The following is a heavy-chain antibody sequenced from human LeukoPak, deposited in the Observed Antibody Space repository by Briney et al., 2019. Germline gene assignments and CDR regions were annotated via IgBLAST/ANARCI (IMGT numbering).Heavy chain of an antibody. J-gene: IGHJ4*02. CDR3: ARGYDSSGFDY. D-gene: IGHD3-22*01. CDR1: GFTFGTYG. CDR2: INWNGGST. Sequence: GGSLRLSCAASGFTFGTYGMHWVRQAPGKGLEWVSGINWNGGSTGYADSVKGRFTISRDNAKNSLYLQMNSLRAEDTALYYCARGYDSSGFDYWGQGTLVTVSS. V-gene: IGHV3-20*04.